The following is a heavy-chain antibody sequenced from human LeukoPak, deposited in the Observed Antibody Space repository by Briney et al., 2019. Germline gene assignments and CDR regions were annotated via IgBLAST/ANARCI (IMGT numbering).Heavy chain of an antibody. CDR2: IDSDENGGSGT. CDR3: AREAYGSGKRYFDY. CDR1: GFIFSNYW. D-gene: IGHD3-10*01. Sequence: SGGSPRLSCAASGFIFSNYWMQWARQVPGKGLLWVLRIDSDENGGSGTMYADSVKGRFTISRDNAMNTLYLHMNSLRVEDTAVFYCAREAYGSGKRYFDYWGQGTMVTVSS. J-gene: IGHJ4*02. V-gene: IGHV3-74*03.